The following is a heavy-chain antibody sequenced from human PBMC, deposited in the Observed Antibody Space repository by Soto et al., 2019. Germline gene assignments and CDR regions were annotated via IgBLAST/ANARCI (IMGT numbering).Heavy chain of an antibody. J-gene: IGHJ6*02. V-gene: IGHV3-23*01. CDR3: SKDDYTNYPPGMDV. CDR2: ISAAGFTT. Sequence: GGSLRLSCAASGFTFSSYAMSWVRQAPGRLEWVSGISAAGFTTYYADSLKGRFTISRDNSKNNLYLQMNSLTAEDTAVYYCSKDDYTNYPPGMDVWGQGTRVTVSS. D-gene: IGHD4-4*01. CDR1: GFTFSSYA.